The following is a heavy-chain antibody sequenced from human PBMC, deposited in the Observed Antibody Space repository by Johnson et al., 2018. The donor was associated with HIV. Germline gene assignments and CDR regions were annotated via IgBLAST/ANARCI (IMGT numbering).Heavy chain of an antibody. Sequence: QVQLVESGGGVVQPGTSLRLSCAASGFTFSSYTMHWVRQAPGKGLEWVAVISYDGDNKYYADSVKGRFTISRDNSKNTLYLEMSSLRAEDTAVYYCAKDWGIAAAGTDAFDIWGQGTMVTVSS. CDR2: ISYDGDNK. D-gene: IGHD6-13*01. J-gene: IGHJ3*02. CDR1: GFTFSSYT. CDR3: AKDWGIAAAGTDAFDI. V-gene: IGHV3-30-3*01.